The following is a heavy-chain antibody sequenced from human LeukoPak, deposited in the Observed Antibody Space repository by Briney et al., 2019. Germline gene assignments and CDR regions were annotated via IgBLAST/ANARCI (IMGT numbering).Heavy chain of an antibody. CDR2: ISAYNGNT. CDR1: GYTFTSYG. J-gene: IGHJ4*02. D-gene: IGHD5-24*01. V-gene: IGHV1-18*01. CDR3: ATGGYNYFFSG. Sequence: GASVKVSCKASGYTFTSYGISWVRQAPGQGLEWMGWISAYNGNTNYAQKFQGRVTMTEDTSTDTAYMELSSLRSEDTAVYYCATGGYNYFFSGWGQGTLVTVSS.